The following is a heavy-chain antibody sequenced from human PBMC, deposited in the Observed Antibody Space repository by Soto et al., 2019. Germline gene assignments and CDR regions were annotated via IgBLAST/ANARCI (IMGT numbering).Heavy chain of an antibody. CDR2: ISGSGGST. J-gene: IGHJ4*01. CDR3: AKDRRITMVRGVLRAFDS. V-gene: IGHV3-23*01. D-gene: IGHD3-10*01. CDR1: GFTFSIYS. Sequence: PGGSLRLSCAASGFTFSIYSMNWVRQAPGKGLEWVSLISGSGGSTHYADSVEGRFTISRDNYKNMLYLQMNSLRAEDTAVYYCAKDRRITMVRGVLRAFDSWGQGNLVTVSS.